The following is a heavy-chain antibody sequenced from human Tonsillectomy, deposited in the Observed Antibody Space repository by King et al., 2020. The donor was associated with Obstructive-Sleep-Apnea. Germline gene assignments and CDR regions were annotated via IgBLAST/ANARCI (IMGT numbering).Heavy chain of an antibody. V-gene: IGHV3-21*01. Sequence: VQLVESGGGLVKPGGSLRLSCAASGFTFSSYSMNWVRQAPGKGLEWVSSNSSSSSYIYYADSLKGRFTISRDNAKNSLYLQMNSLRAEDTAVYYCARSGSSGYSTLDYWGQGTLVTVSS. J-gene: IGHJ4*02. CDR2: NSSSSSYI. CDR3: ARSGSSGYSTLDY. CDR1: GFTFSSYS. D-gene: IGHD3-22*01.